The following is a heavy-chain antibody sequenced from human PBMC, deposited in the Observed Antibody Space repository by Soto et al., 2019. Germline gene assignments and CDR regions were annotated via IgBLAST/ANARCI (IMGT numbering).Heavy chain of an antibody. D-gene: IGHD6-19*01. CDR1: GFTFSSYW. Sequence: PGGSLRLSCAASGFTFSSYWMSWVRQAPGKGLEWVANIKQDGSEKYYVDSVKGRFTISRDNAKNSLYLQMNSLRAEDTAVYYCARAPDHSSGWFDYYYYYGMDVWGQGTTVTV. CDR3: ARAPDHSSGWFDYYYYYGMDV. V-gene: IGHV3-7*01. J-gene: IGHJ6*02. CDR2: IKQDGSEK.